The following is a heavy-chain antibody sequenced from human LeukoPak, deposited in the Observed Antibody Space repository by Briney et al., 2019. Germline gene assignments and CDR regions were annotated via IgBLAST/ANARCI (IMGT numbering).Heavy chain of an antibody. CDR2: IFTGGGT. CDR3: ARVSGPNWFDP. D-gene: IGHD3-10*01. V-gene: IGHV4-4*07. CDR1: GGSISRDY. Sequence: PSETLSLTCTVSGGSISRDYWSWIRQPPGKGLEWIGRIFTGGGTNYNPSLESRLTMSIDTSKNQFSLKLSSVTAADTAVYYCARVSGPNWFDPWGQGTLVTVSS. J-gene: IGHJ5*02.